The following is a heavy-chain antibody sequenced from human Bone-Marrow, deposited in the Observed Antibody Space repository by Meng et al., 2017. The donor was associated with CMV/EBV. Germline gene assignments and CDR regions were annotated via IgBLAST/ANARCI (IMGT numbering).Heavy chain of an antibody. CDR1: GFIFSGFW. V-gene: IGHV3-7*01. J-gene: IGHJ4*02. Sequence: GESLKISCAASGFIFSGFWMSWVRQAPGRGLEWVANINQDETEKYYVDSVKGRFTISRDNAKNSLYLQMNSRRAEDTAVYYCARVGSSSWYLAIDYWGQGTTVTVSS. CDR2: INQDETEK. D-gene: IGHD6-13*01. CDR3: ARVGSSSWYLAIDY.